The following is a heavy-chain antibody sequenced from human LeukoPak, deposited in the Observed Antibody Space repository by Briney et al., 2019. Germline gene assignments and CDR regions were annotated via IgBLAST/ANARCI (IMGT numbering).Heavy chain of an antibody. Sequence: GESLKISCKASGYIFTSYWIGWVRQMSGKGLEWMGIIYPGDADTRYSPSFQGQVTISADKSISTAYLQWSSLKASDTAMYYCARKGWELLADAFDIWGQGTMVTVSS. J-gene: IGHJ3*02. D-gene: IGHD1-26*01. CDR3: ARKGWELLADAFDI. CDR1: GYIFTSYW. V-gene: IGHV5-51*01. CDR2: IYPGDADT.